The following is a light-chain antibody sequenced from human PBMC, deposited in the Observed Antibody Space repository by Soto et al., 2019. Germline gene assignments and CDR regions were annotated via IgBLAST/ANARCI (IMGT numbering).Light chain of an antibody. CDR1: QSVSSTH. V-gene: IGKV3-20*01. CDR2: GAS. CDR3: HQYGSSPQT. J-gene: IGKJ1*01. Sequence: EIVLTQSPGTLSLSPGDRATLFCRASQSVSSTHLAWYHQKPGQAPRLLIYGASTRASGIPDRFSGSGSGKDFTLTISRLETEDFAVYYWHQYGSSPQTFGQGTKVEIK.